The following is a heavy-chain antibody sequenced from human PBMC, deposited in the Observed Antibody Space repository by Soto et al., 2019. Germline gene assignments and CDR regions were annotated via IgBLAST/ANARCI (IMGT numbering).Heavy chain of an antibody. CDR2: IYYSGST. V-gene: IGHV4-59*08. CDR1: GGSISSYY. D-gene: IGHD4-4*01. CDR3: ARHSYYSNPLRFDP. Sequence: SETLSLTCTFSGGSISSYYWSWIRQPPGKGLEWIGYIYYSGSTNYNPSLKSRVTISVDTSKNQFSLRLSSVTAAETAVYYCARHSYYSNPLRFDPWGQGTLVTVSS. J-gene: IGHJ5*02.